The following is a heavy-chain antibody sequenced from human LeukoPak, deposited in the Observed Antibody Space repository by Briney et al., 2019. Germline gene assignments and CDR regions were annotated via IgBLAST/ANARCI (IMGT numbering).Heavy chain of an antibody. CDR3: AKGCPSALWFGLYYYYYGMDV. Sequence: GGSLRLSCAASGFTFSDYYMDWVRQAPGKGLEWVARTRNKARGYTTEYAASVKGRFTISRDDSKSSLYLQMNSLRAEDTAVYYCAKGCPSALWFGLYYYYYGMDVWGQGTTVTVSS. CDR2: TRNKARGYTT. V-gene: IGHV3-72*01. J-gene: IGHJ6*02. CDR1: GFTFSDYY. D-gene: IGHD3-10*01.